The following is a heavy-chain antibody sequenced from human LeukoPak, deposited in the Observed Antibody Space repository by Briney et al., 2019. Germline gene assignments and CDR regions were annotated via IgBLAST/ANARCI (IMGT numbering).Heavy chain of an antibody. J-gene: IGHJ3*02. D-gene: IGHD3-9*01. CDR1: GGTFSSYA. V-gene: IGHV1-69*05. CDR2: IIPIFGTT. Sequence: SVKVSCKASGGTFSSYAISWVRQAPGQGLEWMGGIIPIFGTTNYAQKFQGRVTMTRDTSTSTVYMELSSLRSEDTAVYYCARELYDILTGYASGAFDIWGQGTMVTVSS. CDR3: ARELYDILTGYASGAFDI.